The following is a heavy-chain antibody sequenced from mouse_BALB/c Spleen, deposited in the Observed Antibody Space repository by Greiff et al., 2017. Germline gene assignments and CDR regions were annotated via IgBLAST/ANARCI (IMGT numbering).Heavy chain of an antibody. D-gene: IGHD1-1*01. CDR1: GFSLTSYG. V-gene: IGHV2-9*02. CDR3: ARDPVTTVVARGSKAMDY. Sequence: QVQLKESGPGLVAPSQSLSITCTVSGFSLTSYGVHWVRQPPGKGLEWLGVIWAGGSTNYNSALMSRLSISKDNSKSQVFLKMNSLQTDDTAMYYCARDPVTTVVARGSKAMDYWGQGTSVTVSS. CDR2: IWAGGST. J-gene: IGHJ4*01.